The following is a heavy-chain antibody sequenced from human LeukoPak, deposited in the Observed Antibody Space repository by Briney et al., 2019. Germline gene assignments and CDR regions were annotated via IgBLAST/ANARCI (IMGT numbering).Heavy chain of an antibody. J-gene: IGHJ4*02. CDR2: INAYNGDT. D-gene: IGHD3-10*01. Sequence: ASVKVSCKASGGTFSSYAISWVRQAPGQGLEWMAWINAYNGDTNYAQKLQGRVTLTTDTSTSTAYMELRSLRSDDTAVYYCARDGSGVWLDYWGQGTLVTVSS. CDR3: ARDGSGVWLDY. CDR1: GGTFSSYA. V-gene: IGHV1-18*01.